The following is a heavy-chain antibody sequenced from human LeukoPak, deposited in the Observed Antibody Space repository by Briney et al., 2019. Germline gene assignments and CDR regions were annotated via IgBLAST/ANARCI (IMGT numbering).Heavy chain of an antibody. J-gene: IGHJ5*02. Sequence: ASVKVSCKTSGYIFTAPFLHWVRQAPGQGLEWMGWINPTSGATNYTQKFQGRVTMTRDTSVSTAYMQLTSLRSDDTAVYYCARDGLDYDAWSGILDQWGQGALVTVSS. CDR2: INPTSGAT. CDR3: ARDGLDYDAWSGILDQ. V-gene: IGHV1-2*02. D-gene: IGHD3-3*01. CDR1: GYIFTAPF.